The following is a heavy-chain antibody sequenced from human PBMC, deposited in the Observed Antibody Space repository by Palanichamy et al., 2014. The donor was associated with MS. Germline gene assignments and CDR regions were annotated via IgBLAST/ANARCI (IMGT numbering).Heavy chain of an antibody. D-gene: IGHD2/OR15-2a*01. CDR2: IRYDGSNK. V-gene: IGHV3-30*02. Sequence: QVQLVESGGGVVQPGGSLRLSCAASGFTFSSYGMHWVRQAPGKGLEWVAFIRYDGSNKYYADSVKGRFTISRDNSKNTLYLQMNSLRAEDTAVYYCAKGHSMDYYYYGMDVWGQGTTVTVSS. CDR1: GFTFSSYG. CDR3: AKGHSMDYYYYGMDV. J-gene: IGHJ6*02.